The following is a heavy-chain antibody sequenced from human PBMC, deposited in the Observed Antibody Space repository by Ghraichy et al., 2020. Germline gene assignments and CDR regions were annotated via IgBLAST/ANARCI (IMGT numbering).Heavy chain of an antibody. Sequence: SVKVSCKATGGSFRNFAINWVRQVPGQGLEWMGGIIAVSGSTNYAQRFQGRLTITADESTSTAYMELRSLRSEDTAVYSCATSSYCTTTTCYQFYGLDVWGQGTTVTVTS. CDR1: GGSFRNFA. J-gene: IGHJ6*02. CDR3: ATSSYCTTTTCYQFYGLDV. CDR2: IIAVSGST. V-gene: IGHV1-69*13. D-gene: IGHD2-2*01.